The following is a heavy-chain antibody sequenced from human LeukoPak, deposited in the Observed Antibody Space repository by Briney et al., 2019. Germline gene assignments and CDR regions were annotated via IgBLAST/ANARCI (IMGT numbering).Heavy chain of an antibody. D-gene: IGHD3-9*01. V-gene: IGHV4-31*03. Sequence: SETLSLTCTVSGGSISSGGYYWSWIRQHPGKGLEWIGYIYYSGSTYYNPSLKSRVTISVDTSKNQFSLKLSSVTAADTAVYYCARTVDWYVDYWGQGTLVTASS. CDR2: IYYSGST. CDR1: GGSISSGGYY. CDR3: ARTVDWYVDY. J-gene: IGHJ4*02.